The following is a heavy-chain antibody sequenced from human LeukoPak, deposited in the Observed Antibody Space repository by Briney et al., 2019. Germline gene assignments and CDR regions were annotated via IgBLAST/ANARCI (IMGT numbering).Heavy chain of an antibody. V-gene: IGHV1-2*02. CDR1: GYTFTGYY. Sequence: ASVKVSCKASGYTFTGYYMHWVRQAPGQGLERMGWINPNSGGTNCAQKFQGRVTMTRDTSISTAYMELSRLRSDDTAVYYCATGGYCSGGSCYSRPLDYWGQGTLVTVSS. CDR3: ATGGYCSGGSCYSRPLDY. D-gene: IGHD2-15*01. J-gene: IGHJ4*02. CDR2: INPNSGGT.